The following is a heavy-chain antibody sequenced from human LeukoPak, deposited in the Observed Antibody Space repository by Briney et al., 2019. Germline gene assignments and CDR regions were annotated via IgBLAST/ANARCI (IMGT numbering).Heavy chain of an antibody. CDR1: GVSISSSIYY. Sequence: ETLSLTCTISGVSISSSIYYWGWLRQPPGKGLEWVSAISGSGGSTYYADSVKGRFTISRDNSKNTLYLQMNSLRAEDTAVYYCARDGDDTSGYFSPFDYWGQGTLVTVSS. D-gene: IGHD3-22*01. V-gene: IGHV3-23*01. J-gene: IGHJ4*02. CDR2: ISGSGGST. CDR3: ARDGDDTSGYFSPFDY.